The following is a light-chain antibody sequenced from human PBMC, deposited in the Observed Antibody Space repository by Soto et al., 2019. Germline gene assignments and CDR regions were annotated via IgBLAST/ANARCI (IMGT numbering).Light chain of an antibody. CDR1: QSVTNN. CDR3: RQYDEWPLT. V-gene: IGKV3D-15*01. J-gene: IGKJ4*01. Sequence: EKVMTQSPATLSVSPGETATLSCRASQSVTNNYLAWYQQKPGLAPRLLIHDASTRATGIPARFSGSGSGTEFTLTISSLQSEDFAVYYCRQYDEWPLTFGGWTKVDIK. CDR2: DAS.